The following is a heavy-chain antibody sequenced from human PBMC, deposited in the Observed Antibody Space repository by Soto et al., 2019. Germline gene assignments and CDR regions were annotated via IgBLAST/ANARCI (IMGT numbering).Heavy chain of an antibody. Sequence: SETLSLTCTFSGGSISSGDYYWSWIRQPPGKGLEWIGYIYYSGSTYYNPSLKSRVSISVDTSKKKFSLKLSSVTAADTAVYYCARVAGMTHSGYDLNFDYWGQGTLVTVSS. D-gene: IGHD3-22*01. CDR1: GGSISSGDYY. J-gene: IGHJ4*02. CDR2: IYYSGST. CDR3: ARVAGMTHSGYDLNFDY. V-gene: IGHV4-30-4*01.